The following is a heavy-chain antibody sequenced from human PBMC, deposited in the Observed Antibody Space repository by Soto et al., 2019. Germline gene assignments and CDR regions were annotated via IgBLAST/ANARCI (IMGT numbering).Heavy chain of an antibody. CDR2: IYYSGST. V-gene: IGHV4-59*01. Sequence: PETLSLTCTVSGGSISSYYRSWIRQPLAYGLEWIESIYYSGSTIYIPALKSRVPISVDASINQFSRKLSFVSAADTAVFFCVSLATGSTDQFDAFDIWGQGTMVTVSS. CDR1: GGSISSYY. CDR3: VSLATGSTDQFDAFDI. D-gene: IGHD3-10*01. J-gene: IGHJ3*02.